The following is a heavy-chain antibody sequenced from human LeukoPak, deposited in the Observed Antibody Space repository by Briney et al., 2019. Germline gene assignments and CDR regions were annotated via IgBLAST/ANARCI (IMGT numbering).Heavy chain of an antibody. D-gene: IGHD3-22*01. V-gene: IGHV4-38-2*02. CDR3: ARGGDYDSSGYH. CDR2: IYHSGST. J-gene: IGHJ5*02. CDR1: GYSISSGYY. Sequence: PSETLSLTCTVSGYSISSGYYWGWIRQPPGKGLEWIGSIYHSGSTYYNPSLKSRVTISVDTSKNQFSLKLSSVTAADTAVYYCARGGDYDSSGYHWGQGTLVTVSS.